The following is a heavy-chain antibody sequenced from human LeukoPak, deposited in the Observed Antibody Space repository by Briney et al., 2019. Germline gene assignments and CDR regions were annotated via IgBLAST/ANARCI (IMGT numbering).Heavy chain of an antibody. CDR1: GYTFTNYY. D-gene: IGHD3-16*02. V-gene: IGHV1-2*02. CDR2: INPNSGGT. CDR3: ARDDYVWGSYRYTDGVNWSDP. Sequence: ASVKVSCKASGYTFTNYYMHWVRQAPGQGLEWMGWINPNSGGTNYAQKFQGRVTMTRDTSISTAYMELSRLRSDDTAIYYCARDDYVWGSYRYTDGVNWSDPWGQGTLVTVSS. J-gene: IGHJ5*02.